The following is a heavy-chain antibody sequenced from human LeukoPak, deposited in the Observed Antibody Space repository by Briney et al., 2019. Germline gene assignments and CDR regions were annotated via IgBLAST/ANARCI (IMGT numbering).Heavy chain of an antibody. CDR3: ARGGATFDY. Sequence: SETLSLTCTVSGGSISSSSYYWGWIRQPPGKGLEWIGSIYYSGSTYYNPSLKSRVTISVDTSKNQFSLKLSSVTAADTAVYYCARGGATFDYWGQGTLVTVSS. CDR2: IYYSGST. CDR1: GGSISSSSYY. V-gene: IGHV4-39*07. J-gene: IGHJ4*02. D-gene: IGHD4/OR15-4a*01.